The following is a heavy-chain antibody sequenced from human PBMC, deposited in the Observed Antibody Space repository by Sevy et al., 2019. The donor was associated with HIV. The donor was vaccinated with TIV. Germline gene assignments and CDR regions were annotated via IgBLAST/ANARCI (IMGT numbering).Heavy chain of an antibody. CDR2: IGTAGDT. D-gene: IGHD2-15*01. CDR3: ARVVGYCSGGSCYLNLKYYYYYYGMDV. V-gene: IGHV3-13*03. Sequence: GGSLRLSCAACGFTFSSYDMHWVRQATGKGLEWVSAIGTAGDTYYPGSVKGQFTISRENAKNSLYLQMNGLRAGDTAVYYCARVVGYCSGGSCYLNLKYYYYYYGMDVWGQGTTVTVSS. J-gene: IGHJ6*02. CDR1: GFTFSSYD.